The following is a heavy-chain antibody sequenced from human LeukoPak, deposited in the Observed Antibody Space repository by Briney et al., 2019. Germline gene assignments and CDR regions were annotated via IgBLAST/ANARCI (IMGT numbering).Heavy chain of an antibody. Sequence: GGSLKLSCAASGLIFSGSAMHWVRQAPGKGLEWVGRMRSKANNYATGYATSVIGRFTISRDDSKNNRYLEMNSLKIEDTAVYFCTSQAGYSSSWETWGQGTLVTVSS. J-gene: IGHJ5*02. CDR2: MRSKANNYAT. CDR1: GLIFSGSA. V-gene: IGHV3-73*01. D-gene: IGHD6-13*01. CDR3: TSQAGYSSSWET.